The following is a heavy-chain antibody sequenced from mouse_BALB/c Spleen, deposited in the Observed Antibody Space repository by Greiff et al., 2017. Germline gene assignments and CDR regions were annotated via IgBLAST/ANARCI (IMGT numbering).Heavy chain of an antibody. CDR1: GFTFSSYA. CDR3: ARGYYYGSSTGFAY. Sequence: EVKVVESGGGLVKPGGSLKLSCAASGFTFSSYAMSWVRQSPEKRLEWVAEISSGGSYTYYPDTVTGRFTISRDNAKNTLYLEMSSLMSEDTAMYYCARGYYYGSSTGFAYWGQGTLVTVSA. D-gene: IGHD1-1*01. J-gene: IGHJ3*01. CDR2: ISSGGSYT. V-gene: IGHV5-9-4*01.